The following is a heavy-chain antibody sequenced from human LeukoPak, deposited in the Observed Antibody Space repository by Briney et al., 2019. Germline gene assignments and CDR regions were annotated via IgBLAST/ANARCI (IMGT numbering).Heavy chain of an antibody. Sequence: GGSLRLSCAASGFTFSSYSMNWVRQAPGKGLEWVSYISSSSSTIYYADSVKGRFTISRDNAKNSLYLQMNSLRAEDTAVYYCARARTYYDMLTGYYGGFLDYWGQETLVTVSS. J-gene: IGHJ4*02. V-gene: IGHV3-48*04. D-gene: IGHD3-9*01. CDR2: ISSSSSTI. CDR3: ARARTYYDMLTGYYGGFLDY. CDR1: GFTFSSYS.